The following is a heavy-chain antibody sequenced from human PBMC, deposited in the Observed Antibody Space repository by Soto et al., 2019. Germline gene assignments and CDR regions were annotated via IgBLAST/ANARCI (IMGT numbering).Heavy chain of an antibody. D-gene: IGHD3-9*01. J-gene: IGHJ4*02. CDR1: GGSITTGTYS. CDR2: IYHSGTT. V-gene: IGHV4-39*01. Sequence: QLQLQESGPGLVKPSETLSLTCTVSGGSITTGTYSWGWIRQPPGKGREWIGTIYHSGTTYDNPSLKSRVAISVDTSKNQFSLRLSSVTAADSAVYFCVRLLTGYYFMDYWGQGTLVTVSS. CDR3: VRLLTGYYFMDY.